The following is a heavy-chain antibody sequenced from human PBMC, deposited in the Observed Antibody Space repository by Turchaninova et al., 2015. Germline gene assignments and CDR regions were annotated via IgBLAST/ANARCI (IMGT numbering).Heavy chain of an antibody. D-gene: IGHD3-10*01. CDR3: SHTGTLITVPVXX. CDR2: IYWNDNK. J-gene: IGHJ4*02. Sequence: QITLKESGPTLVKPTQPLTLTCNFSRFSLSTSGVGVGWIRQPPGKALEALALIYWNDNKRYLLSLNSGLTTTKDTAKNQVXXTMXXXDPVDTATXXCSHTGTLITVPVXXWGQGXLVTVSS. V-gene: IGHV2-5*01. CDR1: RFSLSTSGVG.